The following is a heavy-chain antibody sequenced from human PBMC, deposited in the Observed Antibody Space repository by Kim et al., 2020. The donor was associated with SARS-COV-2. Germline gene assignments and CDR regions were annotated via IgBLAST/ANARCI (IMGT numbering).Heavy chain of an antibody. Sequence: YNDYAVSVKSRIPLNPDTSKNQFSLQLNSVTPEDTAVYYCAREQRDGYNYWGQGTLVTVSS. V-gene: IGHV6-1*01. CDR3: AREQRDGYNY. J-gene: IGHJ4*02. CDR2: YN. D-gene: IGHD5-12*01.